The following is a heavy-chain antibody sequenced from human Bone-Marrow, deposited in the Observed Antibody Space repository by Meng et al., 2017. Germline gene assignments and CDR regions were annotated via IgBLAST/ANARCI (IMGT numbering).Heavy chain of an antibody. V-gene: IGHV1-18*01. CDR1: GYTLSSDG. CDR3: ATRGNPYLNC. CDR2: INAYNGNT. Sequence: ASVQVSCKASGYTLSSDGFIWVRQAPGQGLEWMGWINAYNGNTDYAQKFQGRVTITTVTSTSTAYMELRSLRSDDTAVYYCATRGNPYLNCWGQGTLVTVSS. J-gene: IGHJ4*02.